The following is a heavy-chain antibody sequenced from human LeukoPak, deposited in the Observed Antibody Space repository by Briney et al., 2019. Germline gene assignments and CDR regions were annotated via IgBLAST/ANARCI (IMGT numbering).Heavy chain of an antibody. V-gene: IGHV7-4-1*02. D-gene: IGHD6-13*01. J-gene: IGHJ1*01. CDR1: GYTFTSYA. Sequence: ASVKVSCKASGYTFTSYAMNWVRQAPGQGLEWMGWINTNTGNPTYAQGFTGRFVFSLDTSVSTAYLQISSLKAEDTAVYYCARVGKGSSWSPSQHWGQGTLVTVSS. CDR3: ARVGKGSSWSPSQH. CDR2: INTNTGNP.